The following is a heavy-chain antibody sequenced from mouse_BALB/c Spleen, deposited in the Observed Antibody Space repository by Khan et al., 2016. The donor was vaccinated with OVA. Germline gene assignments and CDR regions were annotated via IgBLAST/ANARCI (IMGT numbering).Heavy chain of an antibody. D-gene: IGHD1-1*01. Sequence: VQLQQSGPELVKPGASVKMSCKTSGYTFTNYLMHWVKQKPGQGLEWIGYINPYNDGTKYNEKFRGKATLTSDKSSSTAYIELSSLTSEDSAVYYCARYASTPYYAMDYWGQGTSVTVSS. J-gene: IGHJ4*01. CDR3: ARYASTPYYAMDY. V-gene: IGHV1S136*01. CDR1: GYTFTNYL. CDR2: INPYNDGT.